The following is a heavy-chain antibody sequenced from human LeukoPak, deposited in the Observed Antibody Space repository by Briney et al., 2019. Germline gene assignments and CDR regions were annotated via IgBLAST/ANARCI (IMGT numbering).Heavy chain of an antibody. CDR3: ARGRIAAAGYYYYYMDV. CDR1: GGSFSGSF. D-gene: IGHD6-13*01. V-gene: IGHV4-59*10. Sequence: PSETLSLTCAVYGGSFSGSFWSWIRQPAGKGLEWIGRIYTSGSTNYNPSLKSRVTISVDTSKNQFSLKLSSVTAADTAVYYCARGRIAAAGYYYYYMDVWGKGTTVTISS. J-gene: IGHJ6*03. CDR2: IYTSGST.